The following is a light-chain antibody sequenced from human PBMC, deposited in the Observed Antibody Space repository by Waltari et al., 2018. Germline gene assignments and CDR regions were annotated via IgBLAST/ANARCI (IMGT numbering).Light chain of an antibody. Sequence: DIQMTQSPSSVSASVGDRVTITCRASQDIGRSLAWYQHRPGQAPKLLIYATSSLQSGVPSRFSGSGSVTYFSLTISSLQPDDFATYYCQQGNSFPLTFGGGTKVAIK. CDR3: QQGNSFPLT. CDR2: ATS. V-gene: IGKV1-12*01. CDR1: QDIGRS. J-gene: IGKJ4*01.